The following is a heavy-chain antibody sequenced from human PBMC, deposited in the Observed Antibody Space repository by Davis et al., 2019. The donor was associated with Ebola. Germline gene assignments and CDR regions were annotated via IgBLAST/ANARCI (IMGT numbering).Heavy chain of an antibody. D-gene: IGHD2-2*02. V-gene: IGHV3-74*01. CDR1: GFTFSSYW. J-gene: IGHJ3*02. Sequence: HTGGSLRLSCAASGFTFSSYWMHWVRQAPGKGLVWVSRINSDGSSISYADSVKGRFTISRDNAKNTLYLQMNSLRAEDTAVYYCARELRELLYDAFDIWGQGTMVTVSS. CDR3: ARELRELLYDAFDI. CDR2: INSDGSSI.